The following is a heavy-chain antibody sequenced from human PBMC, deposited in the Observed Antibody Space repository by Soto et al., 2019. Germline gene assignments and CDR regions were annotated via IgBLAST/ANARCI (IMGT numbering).Heavy chain of an antibody. Sequence: ASVKVSCKASGYIFTGYFIQWLRQAPGQGLEWMGCINPNTSSTNYAQKFQGRVTMTTDTSLGTAYMELTSLRPDDTGLSYCARSTWCRDHYYGWYV. V-gene: IGHV1-2*02. CDR2: INPNTSST. J-gene: IGHJ6*03. CDR3: ARSTWCRDHYYGWYV. D-gene: IGHD3-22*01. CDR1: GYIFTGYF.